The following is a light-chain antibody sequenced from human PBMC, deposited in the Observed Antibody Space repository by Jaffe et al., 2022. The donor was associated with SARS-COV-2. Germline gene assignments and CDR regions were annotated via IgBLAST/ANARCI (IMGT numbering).Light chain of an antibody. CDR2: WAS. Sequence: DIVMIQSPDSLAVSLGERATINCKSGQTVLYDSLEKYYLAWYQQKPGQPPKLLIAWASSRESGVPERFSGSGSGTDFTLTISSLQAEDVAVYYCQQYYTTPWTFGQGTKVEI. J-gene: IGKJ1*01. CDR3: QQYYTTPWT. CDR1: QTVLYDSLEKYY. V-gene: IGKV4-1*01.